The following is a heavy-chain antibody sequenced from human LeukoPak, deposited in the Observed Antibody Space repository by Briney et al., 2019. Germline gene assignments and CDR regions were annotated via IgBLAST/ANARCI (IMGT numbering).Heavy chain of an antibody. J-gene: IGHJ4*02. Sequence: GGSLRLSCAASGFTVSSNYMSWVRQAPGKGLEWVSVIYSGGSTYYADSVKGRFTISRDNSKNTLYLQMNGLRAEDTAVYYCARDGIVGATTLDYWGQGTLVTVSS. CDR1: GFTVSSNY. CDR2: IYSGGST. CDR3: ARDGIVGATTLDY. V-gene: IGHV3-53*01. D-gene: IGHD1-26*01.